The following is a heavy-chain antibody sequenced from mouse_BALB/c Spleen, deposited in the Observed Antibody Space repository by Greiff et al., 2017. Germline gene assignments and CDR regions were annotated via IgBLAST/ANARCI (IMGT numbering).Heavy chain of an antibody. V-gene: IGHV14-3*02. CDR3: ARDFDV. CDR1: GFNIKDTY. Sequence: DVKLVESGAELVKPGASVKLSCTASGFNIKDTYMHWVKQRPEQGLEWIGRIDPANGNTKYDPKFQGKATITADTSSNTAYLQLSSLTSEDTAVYYCARDFDVWGAGTTVTVSS. J-gene: IGHJ1*01. CDR2: IDPANGNT.